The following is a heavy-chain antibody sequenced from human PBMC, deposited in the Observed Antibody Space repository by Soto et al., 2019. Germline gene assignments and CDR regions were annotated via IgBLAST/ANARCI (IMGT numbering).Heavy chain of an antibody. CDR3: SKDTGADY. J-gene: IGHJ4*02. V-gene: IGHV3-30*18. CDR2: ISHDGSNQ. Sequence: QVRLVASGGGGVQPGRSLRLSCAASGFSFSRFGMYWVRQAPGKWLEWVARISHDGSNQLYGDSVKGRFTISRDNSKNTLDLQMNSLRSEDTAVYYCSKDTGADYWGQGTLVIVSS. D-gene: IGHD3-10*01. CDR1: GFSFSRFG.